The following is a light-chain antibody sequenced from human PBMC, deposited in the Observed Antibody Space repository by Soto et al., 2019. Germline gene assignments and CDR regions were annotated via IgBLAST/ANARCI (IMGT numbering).Light chain of an antibody. CDR2: SAS. V-gene: IGKV1-9*01. Sequence: DIQMTQSPSSLSASVGDRVTITCQASRGISSYLAWYQQKPGKPPKLLVYSASTLQSGVPSRFSGSGSGPDFTLTISSLQPEDSATYFCQQLNSYPQTFGQGTKVDI. CDR1: RGISSY. CDR3: QQLNSYPQT. J-gene: IGKJ1*01.